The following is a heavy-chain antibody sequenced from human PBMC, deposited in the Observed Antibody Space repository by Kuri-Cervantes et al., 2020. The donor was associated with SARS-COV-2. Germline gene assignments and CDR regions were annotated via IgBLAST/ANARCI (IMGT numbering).Heavy chain of an antibody. J-gene: IGHJ1*01. CDR1: VGTFSSYA. D-gene: IGHD3-3*01. CDR2: IIPIFGTA. V-gene: IGHV1-69*13. CDR3: ANGKKNYDYWSGYPTPSCNFDL. Sequence: SSVKVSCKASVGTFSSYAISWVRQAPGQGLEWTGGIIPIFGTANYAQKFQGRVTITADESTSTAHMELNSQRTEYTAVYYCANGKKNYDYWSGYPTPSCNFDLWGQGTLVTVSS.